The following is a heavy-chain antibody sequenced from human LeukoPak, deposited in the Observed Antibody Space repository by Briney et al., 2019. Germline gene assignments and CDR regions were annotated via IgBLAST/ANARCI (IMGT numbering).Heavy chain of an antibody. Sequence: GGSLRLTCAASGFTFSSYAMSWVRQAPGKGLEWVSAISGSGGSTYYADSVKGRFTISRDNSKNTLSLQMNSLRAEDTAVYYCAKDDEDSRSSDYWGQGTLVTVSS. CDR1: GFTFSSYA. CDR3: AKDDEDSRSSDY. V-gene: IGHV3-23*01. CDR2: ISGSGGST. J-gene: IGHJ4*02. D-gene: IGHD3-22*01.